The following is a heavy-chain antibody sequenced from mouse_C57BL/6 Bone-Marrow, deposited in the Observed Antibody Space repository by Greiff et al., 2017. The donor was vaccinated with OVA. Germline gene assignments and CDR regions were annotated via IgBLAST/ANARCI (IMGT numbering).Heavy chain of an antibody. CDR3: AVEDSDCPYWYFDV. CDR1: GYTFTSYW. CDR2: IDPSDSYT. D-gene: IGHD2-12*01. J-gene: IGHJ1*03. Sequence: QVQLQQPGAELVRPGTSVKLSCTASGYTFTSYWMHWVKQRPGQGLEWIGVIDPSDSYTHYTQPFKGKATWTVDTSYSTAYMQLRSLRSEDSAVYYGAVEDSDCPYWYFDVWGTGTTVTVSS. V-gene: IGHV1-59*01.